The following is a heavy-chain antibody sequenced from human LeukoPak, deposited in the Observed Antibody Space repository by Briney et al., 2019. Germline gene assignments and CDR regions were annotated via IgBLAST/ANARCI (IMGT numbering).Heavy chain of an antibody. J-gene: IGHJ3*02. V-gene: IGHV3-23*01. CDR2: ISGSGGST. Sequence: HAGGSLRLSCAASGFTFSSYAMSWVRQAPGKGLEWVSAISGSGGSTYYADSVKGRFTISRDNSKNTLYLQMNILRAEDTAVYYCAKDPPGAVTTSPDAFDIWGQGTMVTVSS. CDR1: GFTFSSYA. CDR3: AKDPPGAVTTSPDAFDI. D-gene: IGHD4-17*01.